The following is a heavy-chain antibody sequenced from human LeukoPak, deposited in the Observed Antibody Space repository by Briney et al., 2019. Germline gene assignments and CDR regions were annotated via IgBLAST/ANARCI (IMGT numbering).Heavy chain of an antibody. CDR1: GFTFSSYS. CDR2: ISSSSSYI. J-gene: IGHJ5*02. Sequence: SGGSLRLSCAASGFTFSSYSMNWVRQAPGKGLEWVSSISSSSSYIYYADSVKGRFTVSRDNAKNSLYLQMNSLRAEDTAVYYCARDLSCGGDCYPPGPHYWFDHWGQGTLVTVSS. D-gene: IGHD2-21*01. V-gene: IGHV3-21*01. CDR3: ARDLSCGGDCYPPGPHYWFDH.